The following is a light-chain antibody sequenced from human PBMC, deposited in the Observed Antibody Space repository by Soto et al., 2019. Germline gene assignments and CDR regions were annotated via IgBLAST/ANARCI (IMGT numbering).Light chain of an antibody. Sequence: EIVMTQSPATLSVSPGERATLSCRASQSVSGNLAWYQQKPGQAPRLLIYGASTRATGIPARFSGSGFGTEFTLTISSLKSEDFAVYYCQQYNNWPQTFGQGTKVEIK. V-gene: IGKV3D-15*01. CDR1: QSVSGN. CDR2: GAS. J-gene: IGKJ1*01. CDR3: QQYNNWPQT.